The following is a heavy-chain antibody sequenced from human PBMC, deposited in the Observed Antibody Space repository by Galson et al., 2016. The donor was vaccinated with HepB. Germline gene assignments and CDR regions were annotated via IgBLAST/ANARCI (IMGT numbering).Heavy chain of an antibody. V-gene: IGHV1-69*13. J-gene: IGHJ6*02. CDR2: IIPIFGTA. D-gene: IGHD2-2*01. CDR1: GGTFSSYA. Sequence: SVKVSCKASGGTFSSYAISWVRQAPGHGLEWMGGIIPIFGTANYAQNFQGRVTITADASTSTAYMELSSLTSEDTAVYYCARDSGVPGSNYYYYYGMDVWGQGTTVTVSS. CDR3: ARDSGVPGSNYYYYYGMDV.